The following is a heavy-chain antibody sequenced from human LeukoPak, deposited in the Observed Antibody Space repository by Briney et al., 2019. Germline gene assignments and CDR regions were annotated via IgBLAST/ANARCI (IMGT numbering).Heavy chain of an antibody. CDR3: ARGGRRGATLDY. D-gene: IGHD1-26*01. CDR1: GGSISSGSYY. J-gene: IGHJ4*02. V-gene: IGHV4-61*02. Sequence: SQTLSLTCTVSGGSISSGSYYWSWIRQPAGKGLEWIGRIYTSGSTTYNPSLKSRVTMSVDTSKNQFSLKLSSVTAADTAVYYCARGGRRGATLDYWDQGTLVTVSS. CDR2: IYTSGST.